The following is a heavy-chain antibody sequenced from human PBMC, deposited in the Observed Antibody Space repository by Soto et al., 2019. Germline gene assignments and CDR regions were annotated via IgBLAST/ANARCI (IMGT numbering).Heavy chain of an antibody. J-gene: IGHJ6*02. CDR3: ARDKISNYFSGMDI. CDR1: GYTFTSYG. Sequence: QVQLVQSGAEVKKPGASVKVSCKASGYTFTSYGITWVRQAPGQGLEWMGWISAYNGNTNYAQKLQGRVTMTTDTSTSTAYMELRNLRSDDKAVYYCARDKISNYFSGMDIWGQETTVTVSS. V-gene: IGHV1-18*01. D-gene: IGHD6-13*01. CDR2: ISAYNGNT.